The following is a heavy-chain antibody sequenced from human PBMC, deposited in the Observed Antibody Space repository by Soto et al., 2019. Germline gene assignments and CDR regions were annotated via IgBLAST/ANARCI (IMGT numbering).Heavy chain of an antibody. Sequence: SETLSLTCTVSGGSISSSSYYWGWIRQPPGKGLEWIGSIYYSGSTYYNPSLKSRVTISVDTSKNQFSLKLSSVTAADTAVYYCAKHCISTSCYVDYYYYYGMDVWGQGTTVTV. CDR3: AKHCISTSCYVDYYYYYGMDV. J-gene: IGHJ6*02. CDR2: IYYSGST. CDR1: GGSISSSSYY. V-gene: IGHV4-39*01. D-gene: IGHD2-2*01.